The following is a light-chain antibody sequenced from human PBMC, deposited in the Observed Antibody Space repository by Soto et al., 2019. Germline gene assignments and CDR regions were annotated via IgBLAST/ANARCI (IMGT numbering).Light chain of an antibody. CDR1: SSNIGSNT. CDR3: AAWDDSLNGFDV. Sequence: QSVLTQPPSASGTPGQRVTISCSGSSSNIGSNTVNWYQQLPGTAPKLLIYNNNQRPSGVPDRISGSKSGTSASLAIGVLQSEDEADYYCAAWDDSLNGFDVFGTGTKLTVL. CDR2: NNN. J-gene: IGLJ1*01. V-gene: IGLV1-44*01.